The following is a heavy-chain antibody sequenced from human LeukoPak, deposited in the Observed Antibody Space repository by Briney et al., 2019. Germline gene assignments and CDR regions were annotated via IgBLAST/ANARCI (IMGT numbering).Heavy chain of an antibody. CDR2: ISSSGSTI. CDR1: GFTFSSYE. Sequence: PGGSLRLSCAASGFTFSSYEMNWVRQAPGKGLECVSYISSSGSTIYYADSVKGRFTISRDNAKNSLYLQMNSLRDEDTAVYYCARRVDATRWFDPWGQGTLVTVSS. J-gene: IGHJ5*02. V-gene: IGHV3-48*03. D-gene: IGHD2-15*01. CDR3: ARRVDATRWFDP.